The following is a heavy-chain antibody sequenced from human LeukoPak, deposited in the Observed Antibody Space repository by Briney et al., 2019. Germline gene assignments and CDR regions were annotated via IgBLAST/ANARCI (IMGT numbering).Heavy chain of an antibody. Sequence: GGSLRLSCAASGFTFSNYAMTWVRQAPGKGLEWVSAISGSGGSTYYADSVKGRFTISRDNSKNTLYLQMNSLRAEDTAVYYCAKGSDFVWGSYRLDFDYWGQGTLVAVYS. CDR3: AKGSDFVWGSYRLDFDY. J-gene: IGHJ4*02. CDR1: GFTFSNYA. CDR2: ISGSGGST. D-gene: IGHD3-16*02. V-gene: IGHV3-23*01.